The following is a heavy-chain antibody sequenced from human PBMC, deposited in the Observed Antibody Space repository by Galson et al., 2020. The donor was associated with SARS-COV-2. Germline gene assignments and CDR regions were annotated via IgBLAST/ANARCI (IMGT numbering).Heavy chain of an antibody. D-gene: IGHD2-2*01. CDR3: AKDSAVSDYAYDY. Sequence: GGSLRLSCAASGFTFSSYDMSWVRQAPGKGLEWVSAISGSGGSTYYVDSLKGRFTISRDNSKNTLYLQMNTLRAEDTAVYYCAKDSAVSDYAYDYWGQGTLVTVSS. J-gene: IGHJ4*02. V-gene: IGHV3-23*01. CDR2: ISGSGGST. CDR1: GFTFSSYD.